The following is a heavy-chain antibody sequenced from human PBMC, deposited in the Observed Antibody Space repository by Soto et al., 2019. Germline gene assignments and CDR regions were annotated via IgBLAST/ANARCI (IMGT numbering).Heavy chain of an antibody. CDR2: INTGSTTR. V-gene: IGHV3-48*02. CDR3: VRAWKGTSYGYVX. J-gene: IGHJ4*02. CDR1: GLTFTTYN. D-gene: IGHD3-16*01. Sequence: SLRLSCAFSGLTFTTYNVNWVRQATGKGLEWISFINTGSTTRHYADSVKGRFTISRDNAKKSLYLQMDSMTDADSAVYYCVRAWKGTSYGYVXWGQVTLVTVSX.